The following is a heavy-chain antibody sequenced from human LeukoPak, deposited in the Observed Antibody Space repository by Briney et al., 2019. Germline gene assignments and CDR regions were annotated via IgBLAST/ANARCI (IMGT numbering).Heavy chain of an antibody. Sequence: GGSLRLSCAASGFTFSSYAMHWVCQAPGKGLEWVAVISYDGSNKYYADSVKGRFTISRDNSKNTLYLQMNSLRAEDTAVYYCARASKAGYTAMVPLDYWGQGTLVTVSS. CDR2: ISYDGSNK. CDR3: ARASKAGYTAMVPLDY. D-gene: IGHD5-18*01. CDR1: GFTFSSYA. J-gene: IGHJ4*02. V-gene: IGHV3-30-3*01.